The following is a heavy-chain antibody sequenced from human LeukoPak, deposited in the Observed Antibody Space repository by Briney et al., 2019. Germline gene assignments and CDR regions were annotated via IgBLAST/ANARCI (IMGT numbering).Heavy chain of an antibody. CDR1: GFTFSSYS. J-gene: IGHJ4*02. V-gene: IGHV3-23*01. D-gene: IGHD2-21*01. CDR2: IGGDSRT. Sequence: GGSLRLSCAASGFTFSSYSMNWVRQAPGKGLEWVSGIGGDSRTHYADSVKGRFTISKDTSKNMLFLQMNNLRAEDTAVYYCAKDIFRWSFHSWGQGTLVTVSS. CDR3: AKDIFRWSFHS.